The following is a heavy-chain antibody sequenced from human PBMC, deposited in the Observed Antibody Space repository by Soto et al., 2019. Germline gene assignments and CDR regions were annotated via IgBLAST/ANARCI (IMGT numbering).Heavy chain of an antibody. D-gene: IGHD6-13*01. V-gene: IGHV1-69*08. Sequence: QVQLVQSGAEVKKPGSSVKVSCKASGGTFSSYTISWVRQAPGQGLEWMGRIIPILGIANYAQKFQDRVPITADKSTSTAYMELSSLRSEDTAVYYCARDPDSSSWYGETPDLRYDGMDVWGQGNTVPVSS. CDR2: IIPILGIA. J-gene: IGHJ6*02. CDR3: ARDPDSSSWYGETPDLRYDGMDV. CDR1: GGTFSSYT.